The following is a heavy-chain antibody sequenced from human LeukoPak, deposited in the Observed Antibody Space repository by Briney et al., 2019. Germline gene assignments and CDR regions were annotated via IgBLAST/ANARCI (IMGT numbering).Heavy chain of an antibody. D-gene: IGHD3-16*01. CDR2: INHSGST. Sequence: SETLSLTCTVSGGSISSYYWSWIRQPPGKGLEWIGEINHSGSTNYNPSLKSRVTISVDTSKNQFSLKLSSVTAADTAVYYCARSRRKGPVSLSFDYWGQGTLVTVSS. CDR3: ARSRRKGPVSLSFDY. J-gene: IGHJ4*02. V-gene: IGHV4-34*01. CDR1: GGSISSYY.